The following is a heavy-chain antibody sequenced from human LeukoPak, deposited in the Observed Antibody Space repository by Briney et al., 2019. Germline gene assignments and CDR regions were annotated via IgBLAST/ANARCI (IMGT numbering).Heavy chain of an antibody. CDR3: ARSPLYDFWSGYYDY. Sequence: SETLSLTCTVSGYSLSSGYYWGWIRQPPGKGLEWIGSIYHSGSTYYNPSLKSRVTISVDTSKNQFSLKLGSVTAADTAVYYCARSPLYDFWSGYYDYWGQGTLVTVSS. V-gene: IGHV4-38-2*02. CDR2: IYHSGST. D-gene: IGHD3-3*01. CDR1: GYSLSSGYY. J-gene: IGHJ4*02.